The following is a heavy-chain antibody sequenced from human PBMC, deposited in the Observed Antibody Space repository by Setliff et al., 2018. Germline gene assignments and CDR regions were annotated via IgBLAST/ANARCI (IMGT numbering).Heavy chain of an antibody. CDR3: ARDMGQPYYFES. Sequence: SETLSLTCTVYGGSFSDYYWGWIRQPPGKGLEWIAEINHSGSTNYNPSLKSRVTISVDTSRNQFSLKLSSVTAADTAVYYCARDMGQPYYFESWGLGTLVTVSS. J-gene: IGHJ4*02. CDR1: GGSFSDYY. V-gene: IGHV4-34*01. D-gene: IGHD1-1*01. CDR2: INHSGST.